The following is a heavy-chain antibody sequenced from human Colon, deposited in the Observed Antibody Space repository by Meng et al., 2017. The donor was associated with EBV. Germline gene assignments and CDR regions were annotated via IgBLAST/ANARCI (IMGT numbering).Heavy chain of an antibody. CDR3: VRYSYGFDY. V-gene: IGHV4-30-4*01. CDR2: SYYSGST. Sequence: QVQLQQWGAGLLKPSQTLSLTCGVSGGSISSSGYYWSWIRQPPGKGLEWIGYSYYSGSTYYNPSLKSRVTISVDTSNNQFSLKLKSVTAADTAVYYCVRYSYGFDYWGQGTLVTVSS. CDR1: GGSISSSGYY. J-gene: IGHJ4*02. D-gene: IGHD5-18*01.